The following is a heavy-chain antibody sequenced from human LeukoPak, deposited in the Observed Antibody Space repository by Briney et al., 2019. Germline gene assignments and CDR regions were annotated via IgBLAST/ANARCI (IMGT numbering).Heavy chain of an antibody. D-gene: IGHD4-23*01. CDR3: ATFLRLWGNGGFEL. CDR2: INGDGSDT. V-gene: IGHV3-74*01. CDR1: GFSFSDYW. Sequence: GGSLRLSCSASGFSFSDYWMHGVRQVPGKGRMWVSRINGDGSDTTYADSVKGRFTISRDNAKNTLYLQMNSLRAEDSAVYYCATFLRLWGNGGFELWGRGTPVTVSS. J-gene: IGHJ3*01.